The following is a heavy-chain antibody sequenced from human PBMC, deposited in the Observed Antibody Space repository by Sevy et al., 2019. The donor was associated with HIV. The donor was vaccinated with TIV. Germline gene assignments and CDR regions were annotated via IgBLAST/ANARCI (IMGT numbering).Heavy chain of an antibody. J-gene: IGHJ4*02. D-gene: IGHD6-13*01. CDR3: AREMGYSSQLDY. CDR2: INAGNGNT. V-gene: IGHV1-3*01. CDR1: GYTFTSYA. Sequence: GESLKISCKASGYTFTSYAMHWVRQAPGQRLEWMRWINAGNGNTKYSQKFQGRVTITRDTSASTAYMELSSLRSEDTAVYYCAREMGYSSQLDYWGQGTLVTVSS.